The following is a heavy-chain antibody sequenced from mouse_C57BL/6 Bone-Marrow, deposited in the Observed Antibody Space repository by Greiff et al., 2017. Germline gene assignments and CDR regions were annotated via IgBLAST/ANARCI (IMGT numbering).Heavy chain of an antibody. Sequence: EVQLQQSGPELVKPGASVKIPCKASGYTFTDYNMDWVKQSHGKSLEWIGDINPNNGGTIYNQKFKGKATLTVDKSSSPAYMELRSLTSEDTAVYYCARENSSGDPYYAMDYWGQGTSVTVSS. CDR2: INPNNGGT. J-gene: IGHJ4*01. CDR1: GYTFTDYN. V-gene: IGHV1-18*01. CDR3: ARENSSGDPYYAMDY. D-gene: IGHD3-2*02.